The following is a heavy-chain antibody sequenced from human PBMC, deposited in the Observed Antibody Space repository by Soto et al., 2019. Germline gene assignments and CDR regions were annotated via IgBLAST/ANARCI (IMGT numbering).Heavy chain of an antibody. Sequence: QVQLVQSGAEVKKPGSSVKVSCKPSGGTFSSYTISWVRQAPGQGLEWMGGIIPIFGTANYAQKFQGRVTITADESTSTAYMELSSLISEDTAVYYCARGNHRWLQLWYFDLWGRGTLVTVSS. J-gene: IGHJ2*01. CDR3: ARGNHRWLQLWYFDL. D-gene: IGHD5-12*01. CDR2: IIPIFGTA. V-gene: IGHV1-69*12. CDR1: GGTFSSYT.